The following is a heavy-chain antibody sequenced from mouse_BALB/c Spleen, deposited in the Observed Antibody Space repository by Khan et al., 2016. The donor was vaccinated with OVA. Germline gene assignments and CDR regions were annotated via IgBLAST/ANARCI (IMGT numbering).Heavy chain of an antibody. CDR3: ARWFAY. J-gene: IGHJ3*01. CDR1: GYSITSDYA. Sequence: EVELVESGPGLVKPSQSLSLTCTVTGYSITSDYAWNWLRQFPGNKLEWMGYISYSGGTSYPPSLTSRSSITRDTSRNQFFLRLTSVTTEASATYYCARWFAYWGQGTLVTVS. CDR2: ISYSGGT. V-gene: IGHV3-2*02.